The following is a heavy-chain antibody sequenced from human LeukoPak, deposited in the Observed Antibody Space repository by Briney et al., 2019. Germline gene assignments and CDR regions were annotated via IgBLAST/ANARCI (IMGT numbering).Heavy chain of an antibody. CDR3: AKSQRWAVTRLWSGREGYFDY. Sequence: PGGSLRLSCAASGFTFSSYAMSWVRQAPGKGLEWVSAISGSGGSTYYADSVKGRFTISRDNSKNTLYLQMNSLRAEDTAVYYCAKSQRWAVTRLWSGREGYFDYWGQGTLVTVSS. CDR2: ISGSGGST. J-gene: IGHJ4*02. D-gene: IGHD4-17*01. CDR1: GFTFSSYA. V-gene: IGHV3-23*01.